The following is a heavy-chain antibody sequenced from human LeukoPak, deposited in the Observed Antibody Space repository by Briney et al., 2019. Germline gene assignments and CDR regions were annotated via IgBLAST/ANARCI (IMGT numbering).Heavy chain of an antibody. CDR2: MSSGSRYI. D-gene: IGHD2-15*01. CDR3: ARDRPTGASRVFVVQ. J-gene: IGHJ4*02. Sequence: GGSLRLSCTASVFSFSTYAMTWVRQAPGKGLEWISSMSSGSRYIYYADSVRGRFTISRDNTKNSLYLLMNNLRAEDTAIYYCARDRPTGASRVFVVQWGQGTPVTVSS. V-gene: IGHV3-21*06. CDR1: VFSFSTYA.